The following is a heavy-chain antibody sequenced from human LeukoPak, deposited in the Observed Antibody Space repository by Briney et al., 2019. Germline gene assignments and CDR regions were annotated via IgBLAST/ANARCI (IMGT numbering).Heavy chain of an antibody. CDR2: INHSGST. D-gene: IGHD3-22*01. CDR3: ASSRAYYESSGWTYGMDV. V-gene: IGHV4-34*01. CDR1: GGSFSGYY. Sequence: SETLSLTCAVYGGSFSGYYWSWIRQPPGKGVEWIGEINHSGSTNYNPSLKSRVIVSIDMSKNQFSLKLSSVTAADTAVYYCASSRAYYESSGWTYGMDVWGQGTTVTVSS. J-gene: IGHJ6*02.